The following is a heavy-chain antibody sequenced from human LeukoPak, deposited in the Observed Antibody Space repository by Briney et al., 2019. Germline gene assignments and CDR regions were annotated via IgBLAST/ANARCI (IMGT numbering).Heavy chain of an antibody. CDR1: GYRFTNYW. D-gene: IGHD3-10*01. V-gene: IGHV5-51*01. Sequence: GKSLQISGKGFGYRFTNYWIGWVRQMAGEGLEWMGIIYPGDSDTRYSPSFQGQVTISADKSINNASLQWSSPKASDTAMYYCVLAGSGSYYFDYWGQGILVTVSS. CDR2: IYPGDSDT. J-gene: IGHJ4*02. CDR3: VLAGSGSYYFDY.